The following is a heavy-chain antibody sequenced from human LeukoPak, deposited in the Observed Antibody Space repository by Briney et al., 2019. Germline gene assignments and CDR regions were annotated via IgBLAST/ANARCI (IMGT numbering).Heavy chain of an antibody. CDR2: IYTGGST. J-gene: IGHJ4*02. CDR3: AKDYSSGSIGY. Sequence: GGSLRLSCAASGFTVSNDYINWVRQAPGKGLEWVSAIYTGGSTYYADSVKGRLTISRDNSKNTLYLQMNGLRAEDTAVYYCAKDYSSGSIGYWGQGTLVTVSS. V-gene: IGHV3-66*01. CDR1: GFTVSNDY. D-gene: IGHD3-10*01.